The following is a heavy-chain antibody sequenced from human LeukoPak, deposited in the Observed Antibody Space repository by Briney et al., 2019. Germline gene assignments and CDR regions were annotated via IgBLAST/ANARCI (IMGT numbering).Heavy chain of an antibody. CDR1: GYSISSGYY. CDR2: IYHSGST. Sequence: PSETLSLTCAVSGYSISSGYYWGWIRQPPGKGLEWIGSIYHSGSTYYNPSLKSRVTISVDTSKNQFSLKLSSVTAADTAVYYCARPTASRIPYYFDYWGQGTLVTASS. V-gene: IGHV4-38-2*01. J-gene: IGHJ4*02. CDR3: ARPTASRIPYYFDY. D-gene: IGHD2-2*02.